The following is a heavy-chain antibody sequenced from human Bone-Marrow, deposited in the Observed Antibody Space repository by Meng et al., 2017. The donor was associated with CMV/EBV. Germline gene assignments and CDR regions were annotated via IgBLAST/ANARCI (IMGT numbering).Heavy chain of an antibody. CDR3: ARVRYSYGSLAFDI. D-gene: IGHD5-18*01. Sequence: LSLTCAASGFTFSDYYMSWIRQAPGKGLEWVSYISSSGSTIYYADSVKGRFTISRDNAKNSLYLQMNSLRAEDTAVYYCARVRYSYGSLAFDIWGQGTMVTVSS. CDR2: ISSSGSTI. CDR1: GFTFSDYY. V-gene: IGHV3-11*01. J-gene: IGHJ3*02.